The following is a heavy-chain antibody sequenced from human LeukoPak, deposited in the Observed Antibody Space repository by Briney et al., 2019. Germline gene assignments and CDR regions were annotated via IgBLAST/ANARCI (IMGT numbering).Heavy chain of an antibody. Sequence: KISCTGSGYSFTNYWISWVRQAPGQGLEWMGRIIPVFGTANYAQKFQGRVTITTDESTSTAYMELSSLRSEDTAVYYCARDDGYNLVEGYWGQGTLVTVSS. CDR3: ARDDGYNLVEGY. D-gene: IGHD5-24*01. CDR2: IIPVFGTA. J-gene: IGHJ4*02. V-gene: IGHV1-69*05. CDR1: GYSFTNYW.